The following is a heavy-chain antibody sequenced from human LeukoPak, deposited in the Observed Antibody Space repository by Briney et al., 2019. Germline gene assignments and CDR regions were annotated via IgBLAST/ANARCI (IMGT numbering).Heavy chain of an antibody. V-gene: IGHV1-46*01. Sequence: ASVKVSCKASGYTFTSYYMHWVRQAPGQGLEWMGIINPSGGSTSYAQKFQGRVTMTRDTSTGTVYMELSSLRSEDTAVYYCARDVGVYSNYGYWFDPWGQGTLVTVSS. CDR2: INPSGGST. CDR1: GYTFTSYY. CDR3: ARDVGVYSNYGYWFDP. J-gene: IGHJ5*02. D-gene: IGHD4-11*01.